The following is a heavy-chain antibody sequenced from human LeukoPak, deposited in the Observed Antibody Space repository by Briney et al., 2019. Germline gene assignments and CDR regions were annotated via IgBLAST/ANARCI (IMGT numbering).Heavy chain of an antibody. Sequence: ASVKVSCMASGGTFSSYAISWVRQAPGQGLEWMGGIIPIFGTANYAQKFQGRVTITADESTRTAYMELSSLRSEDTAVYYCARDSTIFGVVPLYGMDVWGQGTTVTVSS. CDR3: ARDSTIFGVVPLYGMDV. CDR2: IIPIFGTA. D-gene: IGHD3-3*01. V-gene: IGHV1-69*13. J-gene: IGHJ6*02. CDR1: GGTFSSYA.